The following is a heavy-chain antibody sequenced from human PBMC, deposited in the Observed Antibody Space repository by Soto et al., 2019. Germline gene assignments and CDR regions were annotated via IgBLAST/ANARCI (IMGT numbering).Heavy chain of an antibody. CDR1: GGSISSYY. V-gene: IGHV4-59*01. Sequence: PSETLSLTCTVSGGSISSYYWSWIRQPPGKGLEWIGYIYYSGSTNYNPSLKSRVTISVDTSKNQFSLKLSSVTAADTAVYYCAREVRALRGVSRDYYYYYMDVWGTGTTVTVSS. CDR3: AREVRALRGVSRDYYYYYMDV. D-gene: IGHD4-17*01. J-gene: IGHJ6*03. CDR2: IYYSGST.